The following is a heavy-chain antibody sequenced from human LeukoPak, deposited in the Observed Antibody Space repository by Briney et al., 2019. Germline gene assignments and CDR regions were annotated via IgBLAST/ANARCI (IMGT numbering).Heavy chain of an antibody. CDR3: ARDGYSYGFQPYYYSYMDV. Sequence: GGSLRLSCAASGFTFSSYGMHWVRQAPGKGLEWVSSISSSSSYIYYADSVKGRFTISRDNAKNSLYLQMNSLRAEDTAVYYCARDGYSYGFQPYYYSYMDVWGKGTTVTISS. D-gene: IGHD5-18*01. J-gene: IGHJ6*03. CDR1: GFTFSSYG. CDR2: ISSSSSYI. V-gene: IGHV3-21*01.